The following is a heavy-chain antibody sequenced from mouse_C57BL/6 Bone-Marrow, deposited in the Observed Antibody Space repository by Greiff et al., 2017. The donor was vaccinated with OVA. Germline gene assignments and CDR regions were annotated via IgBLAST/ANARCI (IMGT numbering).Heavy chain of an antibody. CDR3: TRGYSNNYAINY. J-gene: IGHJ4*01. Sequence: VQLQQSGAELVRPGASVTLSCKASGYTFTDYEMHWVKQTPVHGLEWIGAIDPESGGTAYNQKFKGKAILTADKSSSTAYMQLRSLNSADSAVNYCTRGYSNNYAINYWGQATSVPVSS. V-gene: IGHV1-15*01. CDR2: IDPESGGT. CDR1: GYTFTDYE. D-gene: IGHD2-5*01.